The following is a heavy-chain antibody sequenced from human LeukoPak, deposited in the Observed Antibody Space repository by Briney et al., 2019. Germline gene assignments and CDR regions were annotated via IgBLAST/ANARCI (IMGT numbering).Heavy chain of an antibody. V-gene: IGHV3-74*01. Sequence: LRLCSAAAGSTISSYWIRCGRPVAGEVLVLVLRFNSDGRSTTYENSLKGRFTISRDNAKNTLYLQMNSLRVEDTAVYYCARDRGDAYSQNFDYWGQGTLVTVSS. J-gene: IGHJ4*02. CDR1: GSTISSYW. D-gene: IGHD5-24*01. CDR3: ARDRGDAYSQNFDY. CDR2: FNSDGRST.